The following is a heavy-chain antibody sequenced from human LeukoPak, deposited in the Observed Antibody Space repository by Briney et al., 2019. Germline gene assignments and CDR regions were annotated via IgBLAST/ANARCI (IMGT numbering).Heavy chain of an antibody. CDR3: AKDVIAAAGIRYFQH. CDR1: GFNVSRNY. D-gene: IGHD6-13*01. J-gene: IGHJ1*01. CDR2: IYISGNT. Sequence: GGSLRLSCAASGFNVSRNYMSWVRQAPGKGLQWVSFIYISGNTDYADSVKGRFTISRDNSKNSLYLQMNSLRTEDTALYYCAKDVIAAAGIRYFQHWGQGTLVTVSS. V-gene: IGHV3-53*05.